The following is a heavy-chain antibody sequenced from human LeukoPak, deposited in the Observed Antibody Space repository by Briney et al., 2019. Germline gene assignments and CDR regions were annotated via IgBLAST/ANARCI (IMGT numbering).Heavy chain of an antibody. CDR3: ARGVVVITPHFDF. CDR2: INPNSGAT. CDR1: GYSFTGYY. V-gene: IGHV1-2*02. Sequence: ASVKVSCKASGYSFTGYYIHWVRQAPGQGLEWMGWINPNSGATNYAQKFQGRVTMTRDTSISTAYMELSRLRSEDTAVYFCARGVVVITPHFDFWGQGTLVTVSS. D-gene: IGHD3-22*01. J-gene: IGHJ4*02.